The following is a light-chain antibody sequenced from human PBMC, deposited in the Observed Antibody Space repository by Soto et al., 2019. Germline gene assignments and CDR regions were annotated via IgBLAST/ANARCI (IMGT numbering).Light chain of an antibody. CDR2: AAS. Sequence: EIVMTQSPATLSVSPGERATRSCRASQSVSSDLAWYQQKPGQAPRLLIYAASTRVTGIPARFSASGSGTEFTLTISSLQSEDFAVYYCQQYNNWPPRTFGQGTKVEIK. CDR1: QSVSSD. CDR3: QQYNNWPPRT. J-gene: IGKJ1*01. V-gene: IGKV3-15*01.